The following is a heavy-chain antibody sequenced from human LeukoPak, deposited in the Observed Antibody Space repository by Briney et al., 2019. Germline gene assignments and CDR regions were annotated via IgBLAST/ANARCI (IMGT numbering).Heavy chain of an antibody. CDR2: IYYSGST. J-gene: IGHJ6*03. D-gene: IGHD5-18*01. CDR3: AREGYSYGYRAGYYYYYYMDV. CDR1: GGSISSSSYY. Sequence: TSETLSLTCTVSGGSISSSSYYWGWIRQPPGKGLEWIGSIYYSGSTYYNPSLKSRVTISVDTSKNQFSLKLSSVTAADTAVYYCAREGYSYGYRAGYYYYYYMDVWGKGTTVTVSS. V-gene: IGHV4-39*07.